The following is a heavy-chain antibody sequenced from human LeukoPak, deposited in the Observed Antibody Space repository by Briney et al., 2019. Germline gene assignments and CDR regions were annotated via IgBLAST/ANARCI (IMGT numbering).Heavy chain of an antibody. CDR3: ARGPAAGTSRYYYYMDV. Sequence: GSSVKVSCKASGGTLSSYAITWVRQAPGQGLEWMGWINPNSGGTNYAQKFQGRVTMTRDTSISTAYMELSRLRSDDTAVYYCARGPAAGTSRYYYYMDVWGKGTTVTISS. D-gene: IGHD6-13*01. V-gene: IGHV1-2*02. J-gene: IGHJ6*03. CDR2: INPNSGGT. CDR1: GGTLSSYA.